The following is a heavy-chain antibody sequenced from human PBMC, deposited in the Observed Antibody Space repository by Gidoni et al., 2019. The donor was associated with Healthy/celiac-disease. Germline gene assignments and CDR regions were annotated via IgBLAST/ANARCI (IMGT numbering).Heavy chain of an antibody. CDR1: GYTFTSYG. CDR3: ARVPTERYYDFWSGSPFDAFDI. V-gene: IGHV1-18*04. CDR2: ISAYNGNT. Sequence: QVQLVQSGAEVKKPGASVKVSCKASGYTFTSYGISWVRQAPGQGLEWMGWISAYNGNTNYAQKLQGRVTMTTDTSTSTAYMELRSLRSDDTAVYYCARVPTERYYDFWSGSPFDAFDIWGQGTMVTVSS. D-gene: IGHD3-3*01. J-gene: IGHJ3*02.